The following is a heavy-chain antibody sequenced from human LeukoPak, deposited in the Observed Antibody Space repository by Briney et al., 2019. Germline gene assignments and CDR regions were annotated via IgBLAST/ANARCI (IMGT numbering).Heavy chain of an antibody. CDR1: GFTFSSYW. Sequence: GGSLRLSCAASGFTFSSYWMTWVRQAPGKGLEWVANIKQHGNEKYYVDSVKGRFTISRDNANNSLYLQMNNLRAEDTAVYYCARGGPMVTTSNWFDPWGQGTLVTVSS. D-gene: IGHD4-17*01. CDR2: IKQHGNEK. J-gene: IGHJ5*02. V-gene: IGHV3-7*01. CDR3: ARGGPMVTTSNWFDP.